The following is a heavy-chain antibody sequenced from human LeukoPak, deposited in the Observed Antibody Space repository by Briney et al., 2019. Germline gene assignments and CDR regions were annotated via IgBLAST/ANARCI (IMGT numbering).Heavy chain of an antibody. CDR1: GFTFSNYA. CDR3: ARSGSSSWYFGWFDP. V-gene: IGHV3-23*01. D-gene: IGHD6-13*01. J-gene: IGHJ5*02. Sequence: GGSLRLSFAASGFTFSNYAMNWVRQAPGKWLEWASGNSGSGGSTEYADSVKGRFTISRDNSKNTLYLQMNSLRAEDTAIYYCARSGSSSWYFGWFDPWGQGTLVTVSS. CDR2: NSGSGGST.